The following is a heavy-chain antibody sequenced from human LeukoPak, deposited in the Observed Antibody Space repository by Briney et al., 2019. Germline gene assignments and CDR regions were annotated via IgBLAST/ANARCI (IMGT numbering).Heavy chain of an antibody. J-gene: IGHJ3*02. V-gene: IGHV1-69-2*01. CDR1: GYTFTDYY. Sequence: ASVKVSCEVSGYTFTDYYMHWVQQAPGKGLEWMGLVDPEDGETIYAEKFQGRVTITADTSTDTAYMELSSLRSEDTAVYYCATDVIAAAQRGAFDIWGQGTMVTVSS. CDR2: VDPEDGET. CDR3: ATDVIAAAQRGAFDI. D-gene: IGHD6-13*01.